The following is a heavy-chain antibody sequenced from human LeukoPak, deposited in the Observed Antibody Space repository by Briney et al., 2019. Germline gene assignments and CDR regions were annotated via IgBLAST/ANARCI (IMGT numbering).Heavy chain of an antibody. CDR2: INHSGST. CDR3: ARGCCDFWSGYANWFDP. Sequence: KSSETLSLTCAVYGGSFSGYYWSWIRQPPGKGLEWIGEINHSGSTNYNPSLKSRVTISVDTSKNQFSLKLSSVTAADTAVYYCARGCCDFWSGYANWFDPWGQGTLVTVSS. J-gene: IGHJ5*02. CDR1: GGSFSGYY. D-gene: IGHD3-3*01. V-gene: IGHV4-34*01.